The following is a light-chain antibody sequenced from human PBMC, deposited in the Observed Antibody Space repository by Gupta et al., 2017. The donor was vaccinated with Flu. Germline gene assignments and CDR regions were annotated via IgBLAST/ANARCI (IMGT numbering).Light chain of an antibody. Sequence: SYELTQPLSVSVALGQTARIPCGGNNIGSKNVHWDQQKPGQAPVLVIYMDSNRPSGIPGRFSASKSGNTATLTISGAQAGDEADFYCHVWDSGHVVFGGGIKLTVL. CDR1: NIGSKN. CDR3: HVWDSGHVV. CDR2: MDS. J-gene: IGLJ2*01. V-gene: IGLV3-9*01.